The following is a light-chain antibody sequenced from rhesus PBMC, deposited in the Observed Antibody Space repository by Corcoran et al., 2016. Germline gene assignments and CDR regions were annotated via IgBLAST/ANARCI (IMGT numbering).Light chain of an antibody. CDR3: QHYNSSPRT. J-gene: IGKJ1*01. CDR2: KAS. V-gene: IGKV1-22*01. Sequence: DIQMTQSPSSLSASLGDTVTITCRASQSISRWLAWYQQKPEKAPRLLIYKASTLQSGVPSRFSGSGSGTDFTLTISILQYEDLATYYCQHYNSSPRTFGQGTKLEV. CDR1: QSISRW.